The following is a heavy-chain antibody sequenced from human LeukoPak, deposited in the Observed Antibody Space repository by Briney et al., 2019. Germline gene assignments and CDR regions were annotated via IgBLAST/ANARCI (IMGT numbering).Heavy chain of an antibody. Sequence: SETLSLTCTVSGGSISSYYWSWIRQPPGKGLEWIGYIYTSGSTNYNPSLKSRVTISVDTSKNQFSLKLSSVTAADTAVYYCARGVFYYYYMDVWGTGTTVTVSS. CDR2: IYTSGST. CDR3: ARGVFYYYYMDV. V-gene: IGHV4-4*09. J-gene: IGHJ6*03. CDR1: GGSISSYY. D-gene: IGHD3-10*01.